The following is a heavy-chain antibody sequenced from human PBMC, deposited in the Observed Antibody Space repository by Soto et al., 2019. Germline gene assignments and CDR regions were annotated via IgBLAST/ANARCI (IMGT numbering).Heavy chain of an antibody. Sequence: ASVKVSCKASGGTFSSYAISWVRQAPGQGLEWMGGIIPIFGTANYAQKFQGRVTITADESTSTAYMELSSLRSEDTAVYYCARDGFPMIVGGRLDPWGQGTLVPVSS. V-gene: IGHV1-69*13. CDR1: GGTFSSYA. D-gene: IGHD3-22*01. J-gene: IGHJ5*02. CDR2: IIPIFGTA. CDR3: ARDGFPMIVGGRLDP.